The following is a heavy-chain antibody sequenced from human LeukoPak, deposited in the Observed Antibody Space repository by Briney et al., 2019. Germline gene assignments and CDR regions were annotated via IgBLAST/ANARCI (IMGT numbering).Heavy chain of an antibody. D-gene: IGHD3-22*01. CDR1: GGSFSGYY. CDR3: ARRDYYDSSGYLHYYYYYYMDV. J-gene: IGHJ6*03. CDR2: INHSGST. Sequence: PSETLSLTCAVYGGSFSGYYWSWIRQPPGKGLEWIGEINHSGSTNYNPSLKSRVTISVDTSKNQFSLKLSSVTAADTAVYYCARRDYYDSSGYLHYYYYYYMDVWGKGTTVTVSS. V-gene: IGHV4-34*01.